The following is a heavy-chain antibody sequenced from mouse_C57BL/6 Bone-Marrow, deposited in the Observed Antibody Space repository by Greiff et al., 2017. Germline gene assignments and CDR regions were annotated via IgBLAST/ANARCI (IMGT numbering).Heavy chain of an antibody. Sequence: QVHVKQSGAELVKPGASVKLSCKASGYTFTSYWMQWVKQRPGQGLEWIGEIDPSDSYTNYNQKFKGKATLTVDPSSSTAYMQLSSLTSEDSAVYYCARRSFYYGSSYEGYWGQGTTLTVSS. CDR1: GYTFTSYW. D-gene: IGHD1-1*01. J-gene: IGHJ2*01. CDR3: ARRSFYYGSSYEGY. V-gene: IGHV1-50*01. CDR2: IDPSDSYT.